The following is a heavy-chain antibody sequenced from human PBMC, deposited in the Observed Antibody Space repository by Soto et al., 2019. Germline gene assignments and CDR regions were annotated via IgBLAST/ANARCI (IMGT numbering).Heavy chain of an antibody. Sequence: SETLSLTCAVYGGSFSGYYWSWIRQPPGKGLEWIGEINHSGSTNYNPSLKSRVTISVDTSKNQFSLKLSSVTAADTAVYYCARGGRYSSSWQYGMDVWGQGTTVTVSS. J-gene: IGHJ6*02. CDR2: INHSGST. CDR3: ARGGRYSSSWQYGMDV. V-gene: IGHV4-34*01. D-gene: IGHD6-13*01. CDR1: GGSFSGYY.